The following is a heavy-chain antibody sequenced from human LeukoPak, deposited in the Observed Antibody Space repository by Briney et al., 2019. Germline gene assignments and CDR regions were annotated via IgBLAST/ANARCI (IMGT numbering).Heavy chain of an antibody. CDR1: GYTFTGYY. V-gene: IGHV1-8*02. Sequence: ASVKVSCKASGYTFTGYYMQRLRQDPRQRLEWMGWNNPNSGRTVYAQKSQERVTMIANNSISTAYMELSSLRFDDTAVDYCARGRSGLAAAGTYDYWGQGTLITVSS. D-gene: IGHD6-13*01. CDR2: NNPNSGRT. J-gene: IGHJ4*02. CDR3: ARGRSGLAAAGTYDY.